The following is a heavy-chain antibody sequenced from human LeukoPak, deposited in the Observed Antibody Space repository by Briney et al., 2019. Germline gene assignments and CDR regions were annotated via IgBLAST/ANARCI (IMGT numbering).Heavy chain of an antibody. Sequence: GGSLRLSCAASGFIFSNYGMSWVRQAPGKGLEWVSSISGSGGSTYYADSVKGRFTISRDNSKSTLYLQMISLRAEDTAVYYCAKDRDNTPFDYWGQGSLVTATS. CDR1: GFIFSNYG. CDR2: ISGSGGST. CDR3: AKDRDNTPFDY. J-gene: IGHJ4*02. D-gene: IGHD2-2*02. V-gene: IGHV3-23*01.